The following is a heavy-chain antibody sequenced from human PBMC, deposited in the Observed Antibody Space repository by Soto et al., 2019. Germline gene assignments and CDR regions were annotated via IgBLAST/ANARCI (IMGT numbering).Heavy chain of an antibody. CDR2: ISSSSSYI. CDR3: ARDFGTAMFS. D-gene: IGHD2-2*01. J-gene: IGHJ4*02. CDR1: GFTFSSYS. V-gene: IGHV3-21*01. Sequence: EVQLVESGGGLVQPGGSLRLSCAASGFTFSSYSMNWVRQAPGKGLEWVSSISSSSSYIYYADSVKGRFTISRDNAKNALYLQMNSLRAEDTAVYYCARDFGTAMFSWGQGTLVTVSS.